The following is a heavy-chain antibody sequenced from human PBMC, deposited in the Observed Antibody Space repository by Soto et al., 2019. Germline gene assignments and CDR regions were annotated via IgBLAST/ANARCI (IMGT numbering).Heavy chain of an antibody. CDR2: IKDGGST. V-gene: IGHV4-34*01. D-gene: IGHD2-15*01. CDR1: GGSFTGYY. Sequence: QVQLQQWGAGLLKPSETLSLTCAVNGGSFTGYYWSWVRQPPGKGLEWIGEIKDGGSTNYSPSLRSRFTISADTSKRQLSLKVTSVTAADTAVYYCAGGQEGVVATHWDQGSLVTVSS. J-gene: IGHJ4*02. CDR3: AGGQEGVVATH.